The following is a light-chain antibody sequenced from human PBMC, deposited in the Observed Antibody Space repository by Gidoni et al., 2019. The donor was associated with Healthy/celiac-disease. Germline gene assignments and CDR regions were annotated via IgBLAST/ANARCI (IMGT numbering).Light chain of an antibody. CDR2: AAS. Sequence: DIQMTQSPSSLSASVGDRVTITCRASQSISSYFNWYQQKPGKAPKLLIYAASSLQRGGPSRFSGSGSGTDFTLIISSLLPEDFATYYCHQSYSTPPSTFXXXTKLEIK. V-gene: IGKV1-39*01. J-gene: IGKJ2*01. CDR1: QSISSY. CDR3: HQSYSTPPST.